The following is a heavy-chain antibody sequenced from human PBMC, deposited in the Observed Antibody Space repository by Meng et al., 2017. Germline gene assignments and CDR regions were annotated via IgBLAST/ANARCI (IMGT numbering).Heavy chain of an antibody. CDR3: ARDLSQQLVHGGSDWFDP. V-gene: IGHV3-48*03. CDR2: ISSSGSTI. D-gene: IGHD6-13*01. Sequence: GESLKISCAASGFTFSSYEMNWVRQAPGKGLEWVSYISSSGSTIYYADSVKGRFTISRDNAKNSLYLQMNSLRAEDTAVYYCARDLSQQLVHGGSDWFDPWGQGTLVTVSS. J-gene: IGHJ5*02. CDR1: GFTFSSYE.